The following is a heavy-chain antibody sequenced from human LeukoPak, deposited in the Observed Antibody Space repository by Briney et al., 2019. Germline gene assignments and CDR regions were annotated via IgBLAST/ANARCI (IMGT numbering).Heavy chain of an antibody. CDR2: ISTGGGST. J-gene: IGHJ4*02. CDR1: KFTFSSYA. CDR3: ARQVGYCSDGNCYFDY. V-gene: IGHV3-23*01. Sequence: GGSLRLSCAASKFTFSSYAMSWVRQAPGKGPEWVSAISTGGGSTYYADSVKGRFSISRDNSKNTLSLQMNSLRVEDTAVYHCARQVGYCSDGNCYFDYWGQGTLVTVSS. D-gene: IGHD2-15*01.